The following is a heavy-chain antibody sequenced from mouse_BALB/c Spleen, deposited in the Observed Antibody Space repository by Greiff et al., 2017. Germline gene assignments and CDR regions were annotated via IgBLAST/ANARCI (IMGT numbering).Heavy chain of an antibody. CDR3: ARRSLGDFDY. J-gene: IGHJ2*01. D-gene: IGHD6-2*01. V-gene: IGHV14-3*02. CDR1: GFNIKDTY. Sequence: EVQLVESGAELVKPGASVKLSCTASGFNIKDTYMHWVKQRPEQGLEWIGRIDPANGNTKYDPKFQGKATITADTSSNTAYLQLSSLTSEDTAVYYCARRSLGDFDYWGQGTTLTVSS. CDR2: IDPANGNT.